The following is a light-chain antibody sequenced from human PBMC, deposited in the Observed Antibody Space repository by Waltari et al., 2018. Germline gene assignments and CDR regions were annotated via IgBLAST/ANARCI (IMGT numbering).Light chain of an antibody. J-gene: IGLJ1*01. CDR2: DFS. CDR1: SSDVGGSRY. CDR3: SSYSPSNTYV. V-gene: IGLV2-14*03. Sequence: QSALTQPASVSGSPGQSITLSCTGTSSDVGGSRYVSWSQQHPGKVPKLMLFDFSSGPAGVTNRFSGSKSGNTAPLTISGLQADDEADYYCSSYSPSNTYVFGTGTKVTLL.